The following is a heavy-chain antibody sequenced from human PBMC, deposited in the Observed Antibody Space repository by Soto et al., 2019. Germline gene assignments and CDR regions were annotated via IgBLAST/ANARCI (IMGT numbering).Heavy chain of an antibody. D-gene: IGHD3-10*01. Sequence: ASVKVSCKASGYTFTSYGISWVRQAPGQGLEWMGWISAYNGNTNYAQKLQGRVTMTTDTSTSTAYMELRSLRSDDTAVYYCAADGSGSRNDYYFDYWGQGTQVTVSS. V-gene: IGHV1-18*01. J-gene: IGHJ4*02. CDR1: GYTFTSYG. CDR2: ISAYNGNT. CDR3: AADGSGSRNDYYFDY.